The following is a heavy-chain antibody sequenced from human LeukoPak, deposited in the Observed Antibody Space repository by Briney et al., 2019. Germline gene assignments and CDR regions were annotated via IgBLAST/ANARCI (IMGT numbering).Heavy chain of an antibody. J-gene: IGHJ4*02. V-gene: IGHV3-15*01. Sequence: PGGSLRLSCAASGFTFRNVWMSWVRQAPGKGLDWVGRIISITGGGTSDYPAPVKGRFTISRDDSKNTLYLQMNSLKTEDTAVYYCTTHRGEWVLDYWGQGTLVTVSS. CDR3: TTHRGEWVLDY. D-gene: IGHD3-16*01. CDR2: IISITGGGTS. CDR1: GFTFRNVW.